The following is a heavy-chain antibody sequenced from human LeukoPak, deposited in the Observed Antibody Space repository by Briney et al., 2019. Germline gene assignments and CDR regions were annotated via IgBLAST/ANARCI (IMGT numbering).Heavy chain of an antibody. CDR3: AGGAVRGVMDFDY. CDR1: GGSISSGGYY. D-gene: IGHD3-10*01. J-gene: IGHJ4*02. Sequence: NPSETLSLTCTVSGGSISSGGYYWTWIRQHPGKGLEWIGYIYYSGSTYYNPSLKSRLTMSVDTSKNQFSLKLSSVTAADTGVYYCAGGAVRGVMDFDYWGQGTLVSVSS. CDR2: IYYSGST. V-gene: IGHV4-31*03.